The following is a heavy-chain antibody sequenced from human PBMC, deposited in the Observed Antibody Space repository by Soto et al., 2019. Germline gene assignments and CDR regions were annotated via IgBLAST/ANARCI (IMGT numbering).Heavy chain of an antibody. D-gene: IGHD3-10*01. CDR2: VYSGGAT. CDR3: ARVPGRL. V-gene: IGHV3-53*02. Sequence: QLVETGGGLIQPGTSPTLSCAASGFSVSRNYMTWVRQAPGKGLEWVSFVYSGGATFYADSVKGRFILSRKDSQNTMYLQMNNLRAEDTAVYYCARVPGRLWGRGTLVTVAS. CDR1: GFSVSRNY. J-gene: IGHJ4*02.